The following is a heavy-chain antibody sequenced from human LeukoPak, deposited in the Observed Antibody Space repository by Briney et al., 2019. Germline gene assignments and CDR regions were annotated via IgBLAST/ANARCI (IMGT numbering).Heavy chain of an antibody. V-gene: IGHV3-30*02. D-gene: IGHD6-13*01. J-gene: IGHJ4*02. CDR3: AKAGRWAAAAGNYFDY. CDR1: GFTFSSYG. Sequence: GGFLRLSCAASGFTFSSYGMHWVRQAPGKGLEWVAFIRYDGSNKYYADSVKGRFTISRDNSKNTLYLQMNSLRAEDTAVYYCAKAGRWAAAAGNYFDYWGQGTLVTVSS. CDR2: IRYDGSNK.